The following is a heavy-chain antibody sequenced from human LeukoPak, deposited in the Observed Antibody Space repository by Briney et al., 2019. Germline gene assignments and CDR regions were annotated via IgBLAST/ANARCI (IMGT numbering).Heavy chain of an antibody. J-gene: IGHJ5*02. Sequence: GGSLRLSCAASGFTFSSYSMNWVRQAPGKGLEWVSSISNSSSYIYYADSVKGRFTISRDNAKNSLYLQMNSLSGEDTAVYYCARDPRLRYFDWLLSEFDPWGQGTLVTVSS. CDR3: ARDPRLRYFDWLLSEFDP. V-gene: IGHV3-21*01. CDR1: GFTFSSYS. CDR2: ISNSSSYI. D-gene: IGHD3-9*01.